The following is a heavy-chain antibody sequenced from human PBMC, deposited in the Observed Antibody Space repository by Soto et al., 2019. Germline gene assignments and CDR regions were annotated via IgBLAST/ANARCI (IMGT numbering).Heavy chain of an antibody. V-gene: IGHV1-69*01. CDR3: ARGASSGYSFVLDY. CDR1: GGTFSSYA. Sequence: QVQLVQSGAEVKKPGSSVKVSCNAYGGTFSSYAISWVRQAPGQGLEWMGGIIPIFGTANYAQKFQGRVTITADESTSTAYMELSSLRSEDTAVYYCARGASSGYSFVLDYWGQGTLVTVSS. J-gene: IGHJ4*02. CDR2: IIPIFGTA. D-gene: IGHD3-22*01.